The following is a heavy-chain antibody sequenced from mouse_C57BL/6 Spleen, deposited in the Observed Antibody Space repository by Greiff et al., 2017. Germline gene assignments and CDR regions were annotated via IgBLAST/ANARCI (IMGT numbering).Heavy chain of an antibody. CDR2: IYPSDSET. V-gene: IGHV1-61*01. CDR1: GYTFTSYW. D-gene: IGHD2-5*01. CDR3: ARNYYSNYYWYFDV. J-gene: IGHJ1*03. Sequence: VQLQQSGAELVRPGSSVKLSCKASGYTFTSYWMDWVKQRPGQGLEWIGNIYPSDSETHYNQKFKDKATLTVDKSSSTAYMQLSSLTSEDSAVYYCARNYYSNYYWYFDVWGTGTTVTVSS.